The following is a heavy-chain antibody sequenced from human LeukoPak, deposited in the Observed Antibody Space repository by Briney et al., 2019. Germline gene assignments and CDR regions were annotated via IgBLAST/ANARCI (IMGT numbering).Heavy chain of an antibody. CDR2: INPNSGGT. CDR1: GYTSTGYY. CDR3: ARDYYDSSGFGGFDI. V-gene: IGHV1-2*02. Sequence: GASVTVSCKASGYTSTGYYIHWVRQAPGQGLEWMGWINPNSGGTNYAQKFQGRVTMTRDTSISTVYMELSRLRSDDTAVYYCARDYYDSSGFGGFDIWGQGTMVTVSS. D-gene: IGHD3-22*01. J-gene: IGHJ3*02.